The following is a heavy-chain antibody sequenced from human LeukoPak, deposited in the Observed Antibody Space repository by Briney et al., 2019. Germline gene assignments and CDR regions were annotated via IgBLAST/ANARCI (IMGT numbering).Heavy chain of an antibody. CDR2: INSDGSST. CDR3: ATGWLTSNYYGMDV. D-gene: IGHD5-24*01. Sequence: PGGSLRLSCAASGFTFSSYWMHWVRQAPGKGLVWVSRINSDGSSTSYADSVKGRFTISRDNAKNTLYLQMNSLRAEDTAVYYCATGWLTSNYYGMDVWGQGTTVTVSS. CDR1: GFTFSSYW. J-gene: IGHJ6*02. V-gene: IGHV3-74*01.